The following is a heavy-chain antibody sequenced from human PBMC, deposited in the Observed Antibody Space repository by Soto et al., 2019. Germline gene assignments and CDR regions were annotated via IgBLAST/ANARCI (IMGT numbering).Heavy chain of an antibody. CDR1: GYTFTSYG. D-gene: IGHD2-8*01. CDR2: ISAYNGNT. V-gene: IGHV1-18*01. CDR3: GVGYCTNGVCYKFLDY. Sequence: GASVKVSCKASGYTFTSYGISWVRQAPGQGLEWMGWISAYNGNTNYAQKLQGRVTMTTDTSTSTAYMELRSLRSDDTAVYYCGVGYCTNGVCYKFLDYWGQGTLVTVLL. J-gene: IGHJ4*02.